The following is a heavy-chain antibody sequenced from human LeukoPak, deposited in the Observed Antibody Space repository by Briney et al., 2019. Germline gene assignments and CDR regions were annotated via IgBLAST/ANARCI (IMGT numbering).Heavy chain of an antibody. D-gene: IGHD2-2*02. V-gene: IGHV1-18*01. Sequence: ASVKVSCKASGYTFTSYGISWVRQAPGQGLECMGWISAYNGNTNYAQKLQGRVTMNTDTSTSTAYMELRSLRSDDTAVYYCARDIVVVPAAISLDYWGQGTLVTVSS. J-gene: IGHJ4*02. CDR2: ISAYNGNT. CDR3: ARDIVVVPAAISLDY. CDR1: GYTFTSYG.